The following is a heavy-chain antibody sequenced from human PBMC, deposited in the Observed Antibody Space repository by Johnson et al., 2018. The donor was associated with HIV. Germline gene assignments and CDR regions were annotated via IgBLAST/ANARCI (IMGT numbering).Heavy chain of an antibody. Sequence: VQLVESGGGVVRPGGSLRLSCAASGFTFSSYAMHWVRQAPGKGLEWVSGISWNSGSIGYADSVKGRFTISRDNAKNSLYLQMNSLRAEDTALYYCATDVYGAREWRPAFDIWGQGTMVTVSS. CDR2: ISWNSGSI. CDR1: GFTFSSYA. CDR3: ATDVYGAREWRPAFDI. J-gene: IGHJ3*02. V-gene: IGHV3-9*01. D-gene: IGHD4-17*01.